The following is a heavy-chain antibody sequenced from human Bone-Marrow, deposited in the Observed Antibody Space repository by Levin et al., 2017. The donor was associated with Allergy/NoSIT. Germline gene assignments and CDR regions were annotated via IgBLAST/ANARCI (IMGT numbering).Heavy chain of an antibody. D-gene: IGHD1-26*01. CDR3: ARRGGSLLPTRGWLAP. Sequence: SGPTLVKPTQTLTLTCSFSGFSLTTSGVGVDWVRQSPGKALEWLALIYWDDDKRYSPSLKTRLTITKDISKNQVVLTMTNMDPLDTATYYWARRGGSLLPTRGWLAPWGQGILVTVSS. J-gene: IGHJ5*02. CDR1: GFSLTTSGVG. CDR2: IYWDDDK. V-gene: IGHV2-5*02.